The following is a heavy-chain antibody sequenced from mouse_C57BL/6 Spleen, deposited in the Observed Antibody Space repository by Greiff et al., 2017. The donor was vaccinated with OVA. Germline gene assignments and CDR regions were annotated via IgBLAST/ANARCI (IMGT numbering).Heavy chain of an antibody. CDR1: GYTFTDYN. D-gene: IGHD3-3*01. Sequence: VHVKQSGPELVKPGASVKMSCKASGYTFTDYNMHWVKQSHGKSLEWIGYINPNNGGTSYNQKFKGKATLTVNKSSSTAYMELRSLTSEDSAVYYCARKKRDGDYFDYWGQGTTLTVSS. CDR3: ARKKRDGDYFDY. CDR2: INPNNGGT. J-gene: IGHJ2*01. V-gene: IGHV1-22*01.